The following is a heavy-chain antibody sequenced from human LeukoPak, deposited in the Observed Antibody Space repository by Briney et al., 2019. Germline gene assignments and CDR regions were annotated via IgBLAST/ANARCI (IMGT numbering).Heavy chain of an antibody. D-gene: IGHD3-16*02. J-gene: IGHJ3*02. CDR2: IYYSGNT. V-gene: IGHV4-39*07. CDR1: GVSISSSNSY. CDR3: ARDIGGVIPPGAFDI. Sequence: PSETLSLTCTVSGVSISSSNSYWGWIRQPPGKGLEWIGSIYYSGNTYYNASLKSQVSISIDTSKNQFSLKLSSVTAADTAVYYCARDIGGVIPPGAFDIWGQGTMVTVSS.